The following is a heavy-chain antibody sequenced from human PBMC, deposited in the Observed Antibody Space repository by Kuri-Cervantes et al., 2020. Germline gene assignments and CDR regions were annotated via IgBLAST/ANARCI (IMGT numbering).Heavy chain of an antibody. Sequence: GESLKISCAASGFTFSDYYMSWIRQAPGKGLEWVSYISSSGSTIYYADSVKGRFTISRDNAKNSLYLQMNSLRAEDTAVYYCARGFGYSGYDFPSYYMDVWGKGTTVTVSS. CDR2: ISSSGSTI. V-gene: IGHV3-11*04. CDR3: ARGFGYSGYDFPSYYMDV. D-gene: IGHD5-12*01. J-gene: IGHJ6*03. CDR1: GFTFSDYY.